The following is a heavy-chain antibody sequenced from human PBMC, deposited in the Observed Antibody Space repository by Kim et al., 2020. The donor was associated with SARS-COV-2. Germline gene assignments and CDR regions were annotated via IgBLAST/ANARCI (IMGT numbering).Heavy chain of an antibody. CDR3: ASGQWELYFDY. J-gene: IGHJ4*02. CDR2: A. Sequence: ANYAQKFQGRVTITADESTSTAYMELSSLRSEDTAVYYCASGQWELYFDYWGQGTLVTVSS. V-gene: IGHV1-69*01. D-gene: IGHD1-26*01.